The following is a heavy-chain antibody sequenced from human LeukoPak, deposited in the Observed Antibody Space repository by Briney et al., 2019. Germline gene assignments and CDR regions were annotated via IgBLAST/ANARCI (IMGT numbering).Heavy chain of an antibody. CDR1: GVSISGYC. D-gene: IGHD1-26*01. CDR3: ARHRSGSYWRAFDI. V-gene: IGHV4-59*08. CDR2: IYYSGST. J-gene: IGHJ3*02. Sequence: SETLSLTCTVSGVSISGYCWSWIRQPPGKGLEWIGYIYYSGSTNYNPSLKSRVTISVDTSKNQFSLKLSSVTAADTAVYYCARHRSGSYWRAFDIWGQGTMVTVSS.